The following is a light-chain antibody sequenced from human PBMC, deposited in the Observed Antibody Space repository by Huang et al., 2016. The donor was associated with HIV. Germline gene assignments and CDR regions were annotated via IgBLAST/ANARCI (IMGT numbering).Light chain of an antibody. CDR2: WAS. J-gene: IGKJ3*01. Sequence: DIVMTQSPDSLAVSLGERAAINCKSSQSLLYRSNNKNSLAWYQQKPGQSPKLLIYWASTRESGVPDRFSGSGSWTDFTLTISSLQAADVAVYYCQQYYNTPFTFGPGTKVDIK. CDR3: QQYYNTPFT. CDR1: QSLLYRSNNKNS. V-gene: IGKV4-1*01.